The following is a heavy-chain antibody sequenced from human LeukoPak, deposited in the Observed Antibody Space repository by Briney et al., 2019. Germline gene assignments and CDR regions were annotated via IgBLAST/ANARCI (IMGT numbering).Heavy chain of an antibody. Sequence: GESLKISCKGSGYSFTSYWISWVRQMPGKGLEWMGIIYPGDSDTRYSPSFQGQVTISADKSISTAYLQWSSLKASDTAMYYRAIRHYDFWSGYCSARFDYGGQGTLVTVSS. J-gene: IGHJ4*02. D-gene: IGHD3-3*01. CDR2: IYPGDSDT. CDR3: AIRHYDFWSGYCSARFDY. CDR1: GYSFTSYW. V-gene: IGHV5-51*01.